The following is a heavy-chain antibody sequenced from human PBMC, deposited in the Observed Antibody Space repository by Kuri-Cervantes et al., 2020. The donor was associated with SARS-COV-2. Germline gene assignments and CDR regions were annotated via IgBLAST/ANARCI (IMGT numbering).Heavy chain of an antibody. CDR3: ARDGRWSMAIIDY. V-gene: IGHV3-30*03. CDR2: ISYDGSNK. CDR1: GFTFSSYG. Sequence: GGSLRLSCAASGFTFSSYGMHWVRQAPGKGLEWVAVISYDGSNKYYADSVKGRFTISRDNSKNTLYLQMNSLRAEDTAVYYCARDGRWSMAIIDYWGQGNLVTVSS. D-gene: IGHD2/OR15-2a*01. J-gene: IGHJ4*02.